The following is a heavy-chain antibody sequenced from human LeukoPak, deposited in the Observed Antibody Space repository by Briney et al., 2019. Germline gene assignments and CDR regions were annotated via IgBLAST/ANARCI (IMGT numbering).Heavy chain of an antibody. J-gene: IGHJ5*02. CDR3: ARHRTYDSTDP. V-gene: IGHV4-39*01. CDR1: GGSISSGGFY. Sequence: PSETLSLTCSVSGGSISSGGFYWGWIRQPPGKGLEWIGNIRYTGSTFYKSSLKSRLTITVDTSKNQFSLKLSSVTAADTAVYYCARHRTYDSTDPWGQGILVTVSS. D-gene: IGHD3-22*01. CDR2: IRYTGST.